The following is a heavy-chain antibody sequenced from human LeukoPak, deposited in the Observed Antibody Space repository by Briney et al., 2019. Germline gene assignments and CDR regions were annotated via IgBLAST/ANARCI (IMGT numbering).Heavy chain of an antibody. CDR2: IYSGGST. V-gene: IGHV3-66*01. D-gene: IGHD3-16*02. Sequence: GGSLRLSCAASGFIFSDYAMNWVRQAPGKGLEWVSVIYSGGSTYYADSVKGRFTISRDNSKNTLYLQMNSLRAEDTAVYYCARLDYVWGSYRLLNYYMDVWGKGTTVTISS. J-gene: IGHJ6*03. CDR1: GFIFSDYA. CDR3: ARLDYVWGSYRLLNYYMDV.